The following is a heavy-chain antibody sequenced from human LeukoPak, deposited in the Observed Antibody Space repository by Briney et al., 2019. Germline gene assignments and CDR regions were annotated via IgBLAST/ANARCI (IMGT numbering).Heavy chain of an antibody. CDR1: GYTFSNFG. CDR2: ISAYNGNT. D-gene: IGHD2-15*01. V-gene: IGHV1-18*01. CDR3: ARNCGGGTCFVDY. Sequence: ASVKVSCKASGYTFSNFGINWVRQAPGQGLEWIGWISAYNGNTNYAQKLQGRVTMTTDTSTSTAYMELRSLKSDDTAVYYCARNCGGGTCFVDYWGRGTLVTVSS. J-gene: IGHJ4*02.